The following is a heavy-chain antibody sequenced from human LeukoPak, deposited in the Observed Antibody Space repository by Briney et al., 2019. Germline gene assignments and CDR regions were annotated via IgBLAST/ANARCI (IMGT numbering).Heavy chain of an antibody. D-gene: IGHD6-19*01. CDR1: GYTFTKYG. CDR3: ARHHSSGWPLDAFDI. Sequence: ASVKVSCKASGYTFTKYGITWVRQAPGQGLEWMGWIIAYNGNTNYAQNLQGRVTMTTETSTSTAYMELSSLIFDDTAVYYCARHHSSGWPLDAFDIWGQGTMVTVSS. CDR2: IIAYNGNT. V-gene: IGHV1-18*01. J-gene: IGHJ3*02.